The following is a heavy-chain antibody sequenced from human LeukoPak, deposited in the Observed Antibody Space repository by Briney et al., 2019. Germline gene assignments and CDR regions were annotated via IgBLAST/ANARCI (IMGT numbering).Heavy chain of an antibody. J-gene: IGHJ4*02. CDR2: IIPILGIA. CDR1: GGTFSSYA. V-gene: IGHV1-69*04. Sequence: GASVKISCKASGGTFSSYAISWVRQAPGQGLEWMGRIIPILGIANYAQEFQGRVTITADKSTSTAYMELSSLRSQDTAVYYCATHNGSSWYGVWDYWGQGTLVTVSS. CDR3: ATHNGSSWYGVWDY. D-gene: IGHD6-13*01.